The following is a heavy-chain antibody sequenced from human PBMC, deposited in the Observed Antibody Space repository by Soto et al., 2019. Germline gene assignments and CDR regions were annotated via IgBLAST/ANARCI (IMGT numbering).Heavy chain of an antibody. J-gene: IGHJ5*02. CDR1: GYTFTSYV. V-gene: IGHV1-18*04. Sequence: APVKVSCKASGYTFTSYVISWVRQAPGQGFEWMGWISAYNGNTNYAQKLKGRVTMTTDTSTSTAYMELRSLRSDDTAVYYCARGIREQWLVLEWFDPWGQGTLVTVSS. CDR3: ARGIREQWLVLEWFDP. D-gene: IGHD6-19*01. CDR2: ISAYNGNT.